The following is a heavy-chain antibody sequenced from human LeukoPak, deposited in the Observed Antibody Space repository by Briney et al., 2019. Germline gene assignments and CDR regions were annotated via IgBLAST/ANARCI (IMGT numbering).Heavy chain of an antibody. Sequence: SETLSLTCTVSGASISSYYRSWIRQSPGKGLEWIGYIYYSGSTYYNRSLKSRVTISVDTSKNQFSLRLSSVTAADTAVYYCARLLTGYYNIDYWGQGTLVTVSS. CDR2: IYYSGST. CDR1: GASISSYY. D-gene: IGHD3-9*01. J-gene: IGHJ4*02. V-gene: IGHV4-59*08. CDR3: ARLLTGYYNIDY.